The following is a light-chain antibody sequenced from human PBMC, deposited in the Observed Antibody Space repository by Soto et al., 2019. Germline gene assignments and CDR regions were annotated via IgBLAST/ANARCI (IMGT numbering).Light chain of an antibody. J-gene: IGLJ1*01. Sequence: QSALTQPRSVSGSPGQSLTVFCIGTSSDVRDYNSVSWYQQHPGKAPQLMIYDVSKRPSGVPDRFSGSKSGNTASLTISGLQAEDEADYYCCSYVGGYSYVFGIGTKGTVL. CDR2: DVS. CDR3: CSYVGGYSYV. CDR1: SSDVRDYNS. V-gene: IGLV2-11*01.